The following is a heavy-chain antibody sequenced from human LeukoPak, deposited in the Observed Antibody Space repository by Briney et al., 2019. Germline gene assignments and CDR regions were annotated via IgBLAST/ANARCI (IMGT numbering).Heavy chain of an antibody. V-gene: IGHV3-30*04. Sequence: PGGSLRLSCAASGFTFSSYAMHWVRQAPGKGLEWVAVISYDGSNKYYADSVKGRFTISRDNSKNTLYLQMNSLRAEDTAVYYCARGIAVAAGIDYWGQGTLVTVSS. J-gene: IGHJ4*02. CDR1: GFTFSSYA. CDR3: ARGIAVAAGIDY. D-gene: IGHD6-19*01. CDR2: ISYDGSNK.